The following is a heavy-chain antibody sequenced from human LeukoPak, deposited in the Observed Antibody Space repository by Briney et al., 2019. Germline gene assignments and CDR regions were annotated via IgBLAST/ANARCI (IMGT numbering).Heavy chain of an antibody. CDR1: GFTFSSYW. CDR3: ARDPRGGTLDS. Sequence: SGGSLRLSCAASGFTFSSYWMHWVRQAPGKGLVWVSRIHSGGRSTDYADSVKGRFTISRDNAKNTLNLQMNSLRAEDTAVYYCARDPRGGTLDSWGQGALVTVSS. CDR2: IHSGGRST. D-gene: IGHD3-10*01. V-gene: IGHV3-74*01. J-gene: IGHJ4*02.